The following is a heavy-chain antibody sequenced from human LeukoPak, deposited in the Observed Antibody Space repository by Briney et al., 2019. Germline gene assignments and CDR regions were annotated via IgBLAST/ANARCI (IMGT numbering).Heavy chain of an antibody. J-gene: IGHJ3*02. CDR2: IYTSGST. Sequence: SETLSVTCTVSGGSISRYYWSWIRQPPGKGLDWIGYIYTSGSTDYNPSLKSRVTISVDTSKHQFSLQLSSVTDADTAVYYCATKGGNGAFDIWGQGTMVTVSS. D-gene: IGHD4-23*01. CDR1: GGSISRYY. CDR3: ATKGGNGAFDI. V-gene: IGHV4-4*09.